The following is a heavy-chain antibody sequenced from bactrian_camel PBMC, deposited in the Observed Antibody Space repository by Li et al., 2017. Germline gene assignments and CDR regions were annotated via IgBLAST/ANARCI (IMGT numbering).Heavy chain of an antibody. CDR1: GYTSGVNC. CDR3: AASVGGQYCSAPYLVRAQEKGTAY. D-gene: IGHD2*01. CDR2: SYSGGGFT. V-gene: IGHV3S40*01. J-gene: IGHJ4*01. Sequence: VQLVESGGGSVQAGGSLRLSCTASGYTSGVNCMGWFRQAPGKEREAVAASYSGGGFTYTADSVKGRFTISQDKAKNTVYLQMNSLKPEDTAMYYCAASVGGQYCSAPYLVRAQEKGTAYRGQGTQVT.